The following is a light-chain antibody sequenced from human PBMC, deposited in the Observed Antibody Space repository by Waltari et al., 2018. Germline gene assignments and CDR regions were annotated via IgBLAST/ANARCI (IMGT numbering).Light chain of an antibody. J-gene: IGKJ2*01. V-gene: IGKV2-28*01. CDR3: MQALQTPPYT. CDR2: LGS. CDR1: QSLLHSNGYNY. Sequence: DIVMTQSPLSLPVTPGAPSSLPCRSRQSLLHSNGYNYLDWYLQKPGQSPQLLIYLGSNRASGVPDRFSGSGSGTDFTLKISRVEAEDVGVYYCMQALQTPPYTFGQGTKLEIK.